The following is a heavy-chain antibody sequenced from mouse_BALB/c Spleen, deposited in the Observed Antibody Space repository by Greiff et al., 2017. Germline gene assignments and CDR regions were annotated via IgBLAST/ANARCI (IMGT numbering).Heavy chain of an antibody. J-gene: IGHJ4*01. CDR1: GFTFTDYY. CDR2: IRNKANGYTT. CDR3: ARAPYDALLYYAMDY. D-gene: IGHD2-12*01. V-gene: IGHV7-3*02. Sequence: DVKLVESGGGLVQPGGSLRLSCATSGFTFTDYYMSWVRQPPGKALEWLGFIRNKANGYTTEYSASVKGRFTISRDNSQSILYLQMNTLRAEDSATYYCARAPYDALLYYAMDYWGQGTSVTVSS.